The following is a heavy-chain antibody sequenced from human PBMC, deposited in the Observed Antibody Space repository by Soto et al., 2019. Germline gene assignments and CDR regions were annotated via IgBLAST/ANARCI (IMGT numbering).Heavy chain of an antibody. CDR1: GFTFSSYA. D-gene: IGHD3-3*01. J-gene: IGHJ6*02. CDR2: ISGSGGST. Sequence: PGGSLRLSCAASGFTFSSYAMSWVRQAPGKGLEWVSAISGSGGSTYYADSVKGRFTISRDNSKNTLYLQMNSLRAEDTAVYYCAKPMKIFAVAIDPEGYYYYGLDVWGQGTTVTVSS. V-gene: IGHV3-23*01. CDR3: AKPMKIFAVAIDPEGYYYYGLDV.